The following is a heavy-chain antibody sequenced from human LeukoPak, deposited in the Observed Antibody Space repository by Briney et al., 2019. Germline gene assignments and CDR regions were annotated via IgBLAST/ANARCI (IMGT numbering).Heavy chain of an antibody. D-gene: IGHD1-7*01. V-gene: IGHV1-46*01. CDR2: INPSGGSP. CDR1: GYTFTSYY. J-gene: IGHJ5*02. CDR3: ARELELLGWFDP. Sequence: ASVKVSCKASGYTFTSYYMHWVRQAPGQGLEWMGIINPSGGSPSYAQKFQGRVTMTRDTSTSTVYMELSSLRSEDTAVYYCARELELLGWFDPWGQGTLVTVSS.